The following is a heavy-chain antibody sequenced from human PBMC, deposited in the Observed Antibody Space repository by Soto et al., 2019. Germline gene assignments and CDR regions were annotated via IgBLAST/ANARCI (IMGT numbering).Heavy chain of an antibody. D-gene: IGHD4-17*01. CDR1: GFPVSSNY. CDR3: ASPFDYGGNSGAFDI. J-gene: IGHJ3*02. CDR2: IYSGGNT. Sequence: GGSLRLSCAASGFPVSSNYMSWVRQAPGKGLEWVSVIYSGGNTYYTDSVKGRFTISRDNSKNVLYLQMNSLRAEDTAVYYCASPFDYGGNSGAFDIWGQGTMVTVSS. V-gene: IGHV3-53*01.